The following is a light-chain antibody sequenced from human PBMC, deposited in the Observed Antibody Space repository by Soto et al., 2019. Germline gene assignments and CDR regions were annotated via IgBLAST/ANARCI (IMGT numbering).Light chain of an antibody. J-gene: IGKJ5*01. CDR1: QSVRSY. Sequence: EVSLTQSPATLSLSPGETATLSSRASQSVRSYLAWYQQKPGQAPRLCIYDASTRATGIPARFRGSGSGNVFTLTISSLEPEDFAVYCCQQRSEWPITFGQGTRLEIK. V-gene: IGKV3-11*01. CDR3: QQRSEWPIT. CDR2: DAS.